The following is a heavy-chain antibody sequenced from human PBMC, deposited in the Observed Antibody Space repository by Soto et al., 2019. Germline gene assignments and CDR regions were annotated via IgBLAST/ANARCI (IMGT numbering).Heavy chain of an antibody. Sequence: QVQLVQSGPEVKKPGSSVKVSCKTSGGTLSSFITYSINWGRQAPGQGPEWMGGIVPNVGTVNYAQRFQGRVTITADKSTGTSSTELNNLRSEDTALYYCARRDTSGFLRYFDTWGQGTLVTVS. D-gene: IGHD3-3*01. CDR2: IVPNVGTV. CDR1: GGTLSSFITYS. J-gene: IGHJ4*02. CDR3: ARRDTSGFLRYFDT. V-gene: IGHV1-69*06.